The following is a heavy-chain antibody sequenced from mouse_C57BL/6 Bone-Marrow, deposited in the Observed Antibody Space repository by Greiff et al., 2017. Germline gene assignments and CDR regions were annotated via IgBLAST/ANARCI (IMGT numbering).Heavy chain of an antibody. CDR3: AIGGPYYGSSFDY. CDR2: INPGSGGT. D-gene: IGHD1-1*01. CDR1: GYAFTNYL. J-gene: IGHJ2*01. Sequence: QVQLQQSGAELVRPGTSVKVSCKASGYAFTNYLIEWVKQRPGQGLEWIGVINPGSGGTNYNGKFKGKATLTADKSSSTAYMQLSSLTSEDSAVYFCAIGGPYYGSSFDYWGQGTTLTVSS. V-gene: IGHV1-54*01.